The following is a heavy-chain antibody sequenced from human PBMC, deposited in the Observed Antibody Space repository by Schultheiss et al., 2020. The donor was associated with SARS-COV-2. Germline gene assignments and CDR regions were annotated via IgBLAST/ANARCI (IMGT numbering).Heavy chain of an antibody. CDR1: GGSISSYY. V-gene: IGHV4-4*07. D-gene: IGHD3-10*01. CDR3: ARWERITMVRGVIIGASGFDY. CDR2: IYTSGST. Sequence: SETLSLTCTVSGGSISSYYWSWIRQPAGKGLEWIGRIYTSGSTNYKPSLKSRVTMSVDTSKNQFSLKLSSVTAADTAVYYCARWERITMVRGVIIGASGFDYWGQGTLVTVAS. J-gene: IGHJ4*02.